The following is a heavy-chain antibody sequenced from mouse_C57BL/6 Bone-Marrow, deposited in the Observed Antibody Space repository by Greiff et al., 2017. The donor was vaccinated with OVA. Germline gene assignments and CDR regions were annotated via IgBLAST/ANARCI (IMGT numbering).Heavy chain of an antibody. D-gene: IGHD1-1*01. Sequence: EVQLQQSVAELVRPGASVKLSCTASGFNIKYTYMHWVKQRPEQGLEWIGRIDPANGNTKYAPKFQGKATITADTSSNTAYLQLSSLTSEDTAIYYCARSPDYYGRGYYYFDYWGQGTTLTVSS. J-gene: IGHJ2*01. CDR3: ARSPDYYGRGYYYFDY. V-gene: IGHV14-3*01. CDR1: GFNIKYTY. CDR2: IDPANGNT.